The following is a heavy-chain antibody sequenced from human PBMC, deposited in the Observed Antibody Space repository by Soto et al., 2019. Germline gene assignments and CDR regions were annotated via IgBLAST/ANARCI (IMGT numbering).Heavy chain of an antibody. CDR2: ISYDGSNK. D-gene: IGHD1-26*01. V-gene: IGHV3-30-3*01. Sequence: QVQLVESGGGVVQPGRSLRLSCAASGFTFSSYAMHWVRQAPGKGLEWVAVISYDGSNKYYADSVKGRFTISRDNSKNTLYLQVNSLRAEDTAVYYCARGGYSGSYSGDIDYWGQGTLVTVSS. CDR3: ARGGYSGSYSGDIDY. CDR1: GFTFSSYA. J-gene: IGHJ4*02.